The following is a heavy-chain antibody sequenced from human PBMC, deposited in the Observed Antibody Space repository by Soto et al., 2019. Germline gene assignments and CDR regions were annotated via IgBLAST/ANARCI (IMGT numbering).Heavy chain of an antibody. D-gene: IGHD2-2*01. CDR2: ISGIGGTT. J-gene: IGHJ4*02. Sequence: EVQLLESGGGLVQPGGSLRLSCEASGFTFSSYAMSWVRQAPGKGLEWVSGISGIGGTTYYADSVKGQFIISRDNSKNTLYLEMNSLRAEDTAVYYCVKGSDIVLVVTAMTFDYWGQGTLVSVSS. CDR3: VKGSDIVLVVTAMTFDY. CDR1: GFTFSSYA. V-gene: IGHV3-23*01.